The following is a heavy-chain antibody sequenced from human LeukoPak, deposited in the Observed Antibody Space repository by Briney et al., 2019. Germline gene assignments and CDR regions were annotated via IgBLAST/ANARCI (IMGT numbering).Heavy chain of an antibody. Sequence: SETLSLTRAVYGGSFSGYYWSWIRQPPGKGLEWIGEINHSGSTNYNPSLKSRVTISVDTSKNQFSLKLSSVTAADTAVYYCARARQLEPTPGVDYWGQGTLVTVSS. D-gene: IGHD1-1*01. V-gene: IGHV4-34*01. CDR1: GGSFSGYY. CDR3: ARARQLEPTPGVDY. CDR2: INHSGST. J-gene: IGHJ4*02.